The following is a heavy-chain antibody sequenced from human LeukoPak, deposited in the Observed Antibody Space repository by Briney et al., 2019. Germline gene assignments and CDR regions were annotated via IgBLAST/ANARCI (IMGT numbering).Heavy chain of an antibody. CDR2: INHSGST. Sequence: SETLSLTCAVYGGSFSGYYWSWNRQPPGKGLEWIGEINHSGSTNYNPSLKSRVTISVDTSKNQFSLKLSSVTAADTAVYYCARTAYGSGSYYNVSADYWGQGTLVTVSS. CDR1: GGSFSGYY. D-gene: IGHD3-10*01. CDR3: ARTAYGSGSYYNVSADY. V-gene: IGHV4-34*01. J-gene: IGHJ4*02.